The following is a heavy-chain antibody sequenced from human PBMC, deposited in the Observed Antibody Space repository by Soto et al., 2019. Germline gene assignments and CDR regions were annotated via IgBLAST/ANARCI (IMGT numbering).Heavy chain of an antibody. Sequence: QLQLQESGPGLVKPSETLSLTCTVSGGSISSSSCYWGWIRQPPGEGLEWIGSIYYSGTTYYNPSLKSRVTMSLDTSKNQFSLNLNSVTAADTAVYYCGAGTNDYWGQGTLVTVSS. V-gene: IGHV4-39*01. J-gene: IGHJ4*02. CDR1: GGSISSSSCY. CDR3: GAGTNDY. CDR2: IYYSGTT.